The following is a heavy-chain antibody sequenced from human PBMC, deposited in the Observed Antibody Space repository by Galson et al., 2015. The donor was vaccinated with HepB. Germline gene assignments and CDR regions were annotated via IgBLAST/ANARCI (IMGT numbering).Heavy chain of an antibody. D-gene: IGHD1-1*01. CDR1: GVTFSAYT. J-gene: IGHJ4*02. CDR2: ISYDESQE. Sequence: SLRLCCAASGVTFSAYTMHWVRQAPGKGLGWVAVISYDESQEYYAESVRGRFTISRDNSKNMLYLQMNSLTPEDTAMYYCASAANDAWHNFDYWGRGALVIVAS. CDR3: ASAANDAWHNFDY. V-gene: IGHV3-30-3*01.